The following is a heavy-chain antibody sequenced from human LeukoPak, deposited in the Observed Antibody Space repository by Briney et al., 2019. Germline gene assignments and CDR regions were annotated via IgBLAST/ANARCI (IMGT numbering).Heavy chain of an antibody. Sequence: SETLSLTCAVYGGSFRGYYWSWIRQPPGKGLEWIGEINHSGSTNYNPSLKSRVTISVDTSKNQFSLKLRSVTAADTAVYYCARVAIPYDISPYYDGYMDVWGKGTTVTVSS. D-gene: IGHD3-22*01. CDR3: ARVAIPYDISPYYDGYMDV. CDR2: INHSGST. V-gene: IGHV4-34*01. J-gene: IGHJ6*03. CDR1: GGSFRGYY.